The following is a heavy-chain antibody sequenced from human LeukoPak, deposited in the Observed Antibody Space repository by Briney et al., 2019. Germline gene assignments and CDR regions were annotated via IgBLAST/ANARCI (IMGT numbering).Heavy chain of an antibody. V-gene: IGHV4-34*01. CDR3: ARHRGEYYYDSSGPLHG. Sequence: SETLSLTCSVSSVSISSYYWSWIRQPPGKGLEWIGEINHSGSTNYNPSLKSRVTISVDTSKNQFSLKLSSVTAADTAVYYCARHRGEYYYDSSGPLHGWGQGTMVTVSS. D-gene: IGHD3-22*01. CDR1: SVSISSYY. CDR2: INHSGST. J-gene: IGHJ3*01.